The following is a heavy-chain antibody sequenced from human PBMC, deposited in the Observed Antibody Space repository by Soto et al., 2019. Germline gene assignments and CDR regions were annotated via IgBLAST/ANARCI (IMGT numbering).Heavy chain of an antibody. CDR2: ISAYNGNT. Sequence: ASVKVSCKASGYTFTSYGISWVRQAPGQGLEWMGWISAYNGNTNYAQKLQGRVTMTTDTSTSTAYMELRSLRSDDTAVYYCARDESGVGATTAIFDYWGQGTLVTVSS. D-gene: IGHD1-26*01. CDR1: GYTFTSYG. CDR3: ARDESGVGATTAIFDY. J-gene: IGHJ4*02. V-gene: IGHV1-18*04.